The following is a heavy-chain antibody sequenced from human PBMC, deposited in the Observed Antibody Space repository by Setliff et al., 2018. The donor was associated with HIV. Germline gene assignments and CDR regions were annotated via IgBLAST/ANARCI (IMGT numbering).Heavy chain of an antibody. Sequence: GASVKVSCKASGYTFTSYDINWVRQATGQGLEWMGWMMPSSGNTGYAQKFQGRLTMTRNTSISTAYMELSGLISEDTAVYYCARYKMYNWNCGWFDPWGQGTLVTVSS. CDR3: ARYKMYNWNCGWFDP. J-gene: IGHJ5*02. CDR1: GYTFTSYD. D-gene: IGHD1-1*01. CDR2: MMPSSGNT. V-gene: IGHV1-8*02.